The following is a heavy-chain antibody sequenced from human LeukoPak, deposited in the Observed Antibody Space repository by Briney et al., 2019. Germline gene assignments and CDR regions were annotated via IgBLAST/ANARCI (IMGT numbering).Heavy chain of an antibody. Sequence: SETLSLTCAVYGGSFSGHYWSWIRQPPGKGLEWIGEINHSGSTNCNPSLKSRVTISVDTSKNQFSLKLSSVTAADTAVYYCASQYSGSPSDYWGQGTLVTVSS. CDR1: GGSFSGHY. V-gene: IGHV4-34*01. CDR3: ASQYSGSPSDY. CDR2: INHSGST. J-gene: IGHJ4*02. D-gene: IGHD1-26*01.